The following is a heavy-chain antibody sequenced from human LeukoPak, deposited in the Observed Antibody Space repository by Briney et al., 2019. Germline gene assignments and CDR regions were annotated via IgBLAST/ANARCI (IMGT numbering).Heavy chain of an antibody. CDR2: IYLSGST. J-gene: IGHJ4*02. D-gene: IGHD3-22*01. Sequence: SETLSLTCAVSGGSISTSNWWSWVRQPPGKGLEWIGEIYLSGSTNYNPSLKSRLTISVDTSKNQFSLKLSSVTAADTTVYYCARGGPPTYYYDSSGYYYVREYYFDYWGQGTLVTVSS. CDR1: GGSISTSNW. CDR3: ARGGPPTYYYDSSGYYYVREYYFDY. V-gene: IGHV4-4*02.